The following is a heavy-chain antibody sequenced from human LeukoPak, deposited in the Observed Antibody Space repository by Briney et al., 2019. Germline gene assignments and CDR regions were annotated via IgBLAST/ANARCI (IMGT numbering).Heavy chain of an antibody. Sequence: SETLSLTCAVYGGSFSGYYWSWIRQPPGKGLEWIGEINHSGSTNYNPSLKSRVTISVDTSKNQFSLKLSSVTAADTAVYYCARDEADSSGYYYESAFDIWGQGTMVTVSS. CDR2: INHSGST. D-gene: IGHD3-22*01. CDR3: ARDEADSSGYYYESAFDI. J-gene: IGHJ3*02. CDR1: GGSFSGYY. V-gene: IGHV4-34*01.